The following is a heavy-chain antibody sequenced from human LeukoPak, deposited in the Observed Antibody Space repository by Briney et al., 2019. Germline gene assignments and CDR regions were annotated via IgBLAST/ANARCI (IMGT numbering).Heavy chain of an antibody. D-gene: IGHD3-16*01. J-gene: IGHJ3*02. Sequence: KSSETLSLTCAVYGGSFSGYYWSWIRQPPGKGLEWIGEINHSGSTNYNPSLKSRVTISVDTSKNQFSLKLSSVTAADTAVYYCARSWGLGDAFDIWGQGTMVTVSS. CDR2: INHSGST. V-gene: IGHV4-34*01. CDR3: ARSWGLGDAFDI. CDR1: GGSFSGYY.